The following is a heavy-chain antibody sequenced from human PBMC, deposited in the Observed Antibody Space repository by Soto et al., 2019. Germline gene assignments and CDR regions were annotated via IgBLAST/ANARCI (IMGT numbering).Heavy chain of an antibody. D-gene: IGHD3-10*01. CDR3: ARDGYDSGSYIMDY. V-gene: IGHV1-2*02. Sequence: GASVKVSCKASGYTFTGYYVQWVRQAPGQGLEWMGWISPKNGDKKSAQKFQDRVTLTSDASTNTAYMEMRSLRSDDTAVYYCARDGYDSGSYIMDYWGQGTRVTVSS. CDR2: ISPKNGDK. CDR1: GYTFTGYY. J-gene: IGHJ4*02.